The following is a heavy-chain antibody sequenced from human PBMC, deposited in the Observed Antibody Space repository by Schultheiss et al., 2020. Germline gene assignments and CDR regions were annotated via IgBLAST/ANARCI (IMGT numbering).Heavy chain of an antibody. Sequence: SETLSLTCTVSGGSISSSSYYWGWIRQPPGKGLEWIGRIYYSGSTYYNPSLKSRVTISVDTSKNQFSLKLSSVTAADTAVYYCARGRVTTWGNWYFDLWGRGTLVTVSS. V-gene: IGHV4-39*01. CDR2: IYYSGST. D-gene: IGHD4-17*01. CDR1: GGSISSSSYY. CDR3: ARGRVTTWGNWYFDL. J-gene: IGHJ2*01.